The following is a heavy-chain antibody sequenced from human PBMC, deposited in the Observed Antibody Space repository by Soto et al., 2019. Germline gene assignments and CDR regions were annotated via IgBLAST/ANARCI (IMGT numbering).Heavy chain of an antibody. V-gene: IGHV2-5*02. Sequence: QITLKESGPTLVKPTQTLTLTCTFSGFSLSTSGVGVGWIRQPPGKALEWLALIYWDDDKRYSPSLKSRLTIPKDPSKNQVVLTMTNMDPVDTATYYCAHSSWSPSHDAFDIWGQGTMVTVSS. D-gene: IGHD6-13*01. CDR3: AHSSWSPSHDAFDI. CDR1: GFSLSTSGVG. J-gene: IGHJ3*02. CDR2: IYWDDDK.